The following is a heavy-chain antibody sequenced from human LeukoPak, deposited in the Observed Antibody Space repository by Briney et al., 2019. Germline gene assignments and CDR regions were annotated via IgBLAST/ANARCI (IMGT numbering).Heavy chain of an antibody. D-gene: IGHD2-21*01. CDR2: IQQDGSLK. V-gene: IGHV3-7*01. CDR3: ARDSPNDGILWWSIDY. Sequence: GGSLRLSCTASGFTFSNSWMAWVRQAPGKGLEWVANIQQDGSLKYYVDSVKGRFTISRDNAKNSLFLRMNSLRAEDTAVYYCARDSPNDGILWWSIDYWGQGTLVTVSS. J-gene: IGHJ4*02. CDR1: GFTFSNSW.